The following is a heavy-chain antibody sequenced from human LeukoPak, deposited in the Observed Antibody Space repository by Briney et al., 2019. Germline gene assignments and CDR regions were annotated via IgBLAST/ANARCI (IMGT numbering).Heavy chain of an antibody. CDR3: ARELRGRFDC. CDR1: GFTFSSYA. J-gene: IGHJ4*02. Sequence: GRSLRLSCAASGFTFSSYAMHWVRQAPGKGLEWVAVISYDGSNKYYADSVKGRFTISKDNSKNTVYLQMNSLRAEDTAVYFCARELRGRFDCWGQGTLVTVSS. V-gene: IGHV3-30*14. CDR2: ISYDGSNK. D-gene: IGHD4-17*01.